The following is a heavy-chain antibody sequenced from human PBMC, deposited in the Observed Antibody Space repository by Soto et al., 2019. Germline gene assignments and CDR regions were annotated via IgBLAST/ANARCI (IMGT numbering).Heavy chain of an antibody. J-gene: IGHJ4*02. V-gene: IGHV3-11*01. CDR3: ARVEDDYIWGSYRYTPDC. CDR2: ISSSGSTI. Sequence: GGSLRLSCAASGFTFSDYYMSWIRQAPGKGLEWVSYISSSGSTIYYADSVKGRFTISRDNAKNSLYLQMNSLRAEDTAVYYCARVEDDYIWGSYRYTPDCWGQGTLVTVSS. CDR1: GFTFSDYY. D-gene: IGHD3-16*02.